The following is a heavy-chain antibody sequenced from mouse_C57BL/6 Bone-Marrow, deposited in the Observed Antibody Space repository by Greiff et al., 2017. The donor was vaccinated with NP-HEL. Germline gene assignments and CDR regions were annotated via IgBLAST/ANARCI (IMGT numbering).Heavy chain of an antibody. CDR3: AREIGSSYFDY. J-gene: IGHJ2*01. CDR2: IDPSDSYT. Sequence: QVQLQQPGAELVMPGASVKLSCKASVYTFTSYWMHWVKQRPGQGLEWIGEIDPSDSYTNYNQKFKGKSTLTVDKSSSTAYMQLSSLTSEDSAVYYCAREIGSSYFDYWGQGTTLTVSS. CDR1: VYTFTSYW. V-gene: IGHV1-69*01. D-gene: IGHD1-1*01.